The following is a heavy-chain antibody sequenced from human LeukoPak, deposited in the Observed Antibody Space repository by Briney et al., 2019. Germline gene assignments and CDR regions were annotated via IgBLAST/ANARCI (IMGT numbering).Heavy chain of an antibody. V-gene: IGHV4-59*08. CDR1: GGSISSYY. CDR3: ARHPDSIAVAGIDY. CDR2: IYYSGST. Sequence: SETLSLTCTVSGGSISSYYWSWTRQPPGKGLEWIGYIYYSGSTNYNPSLKSRVTISVDTSKNQFSLKLSSVTAADTAVYYCARHPDSIAVAGIDYWGQGTLVTVSS. J-gene: IGHJ4*02. D-gene: IGHD6-19*01.